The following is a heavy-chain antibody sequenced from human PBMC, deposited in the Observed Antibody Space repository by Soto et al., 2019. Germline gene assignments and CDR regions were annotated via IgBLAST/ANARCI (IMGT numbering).Heavy chain of an antibody. J-gene: IGHJ6*03. CDR2: ISGSGGST. CDR3: AKDKDIVLMVYAMNKNYYYYMDV. CDR1: GFTFSSYA. D-gene: IGHD2-8*01. Sequence: GGSLRLSCAASGFTFSSYAMSWVRQAPGKGLEWVSAISGSGGSTYYADSVKGRFTISRDNSKNTLYLQMNSLRAEDTAVYYCAKDKDIVLMVYAMNKNYYYYMDVWGKGTTVTVSS. V-gene: IGHV3-23*01.